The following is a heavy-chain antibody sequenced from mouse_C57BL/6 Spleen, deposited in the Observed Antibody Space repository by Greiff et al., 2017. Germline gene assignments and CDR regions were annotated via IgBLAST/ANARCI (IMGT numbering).Heavy chain of an antibody. CDR3: ARSAWFAY. J-gene: IGHJ3*01. V-gene: IGHV1-61*01. CDR2: IYPSDSET. Sequence: VKLQQPGAELVRPGSSVKLSCKASGYTFTSYWLDWVKQRPGQGLEWIGNIYPSDSETHYNQKFKDKATLTVDKSSSTAYMQLSSLTSEDSAVYYCARSAWFAYWGQGTLVTVSA. CDR1: GYTFTSYW.